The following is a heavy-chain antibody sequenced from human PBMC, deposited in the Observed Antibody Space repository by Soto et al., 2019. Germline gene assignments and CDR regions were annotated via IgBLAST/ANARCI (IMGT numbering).Heavy chain of an antibody. J-gene: IGHJ4*02. Sequence: VGSLRLSCSASGFTFSIYAMHWVRQAPGKGLEYVSSISSNGGATYYADSVKGRFTISRDNSKNTLYLQMSSLRPEDTAVYYCVTTKSDFWCGFPGGLGYWGQGTLVTVSS. CDR3: VTTKSDFWCGFPGGLGY. V-gene: IGHV3-64D*08. CDR2: ISSNGGAT. CDR1: GFTFSIYA. D-gene: IGHD3-3*01.